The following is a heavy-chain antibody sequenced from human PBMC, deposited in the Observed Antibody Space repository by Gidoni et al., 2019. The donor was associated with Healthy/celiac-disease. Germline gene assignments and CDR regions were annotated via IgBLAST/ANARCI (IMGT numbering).Heavy chain of an antibody. V-gene: IGHV3-48*03. CDR1: GFTFSSYE. Sequence: EVQLVESGGGLVQPGGSLRLSCAASGFTFSSYEMNWVRQAPGKGLEWVSYISSSGSTIYYADSVKGRFTISRDNAKNSLYLQMNSLRAEDTAVYYCARDWDSSGYSYFDYWGQGTLVTVSS. J-gene: IGHJ4*02. CDR3: ARDWDSSGYSYFDY. CDR2: ISSSGSTI. D-gene: IGHD3-22*01.